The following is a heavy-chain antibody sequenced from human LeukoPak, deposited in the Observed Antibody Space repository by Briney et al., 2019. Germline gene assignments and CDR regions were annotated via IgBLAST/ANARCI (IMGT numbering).Heavy chain of an antibody. CDR2: IYTSGST. D-gene: IGHD2-15*01. Sequence: KPSETLSLTCTVSGGSISSNSYYWGWIRQPAGKGLEWIGRIYTSGSTNYNPSLKSRVTMSVDTSKNQFSLKLSSVTAADTAVYYCARDAYCSGGSCFSYYYYMDVWGKGTTVTISS. CDR3: ARDAYCSGGSCFSYYYYMDV. V-gene: IGHV4-61*02. J-gene: IGHJ6*03. CDR1: GGSISSNSYY.